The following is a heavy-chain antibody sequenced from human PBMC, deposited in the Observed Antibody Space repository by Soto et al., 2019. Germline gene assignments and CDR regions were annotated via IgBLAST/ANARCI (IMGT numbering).Heavy chain of an antibody. V-gene: IGHV3-23*01. D-gene: IGHD2-15*01. CDR3: AKDGEYCSGGSCSAEYFQH. J-gene: IGHJ1*01. Sequence: PGGSLRLSCAASGFTFSSYAMSWVRQAPGKGLEWVSAISGSGGSTYYADSVKGRFTFSRDNSKNTLYLQMNSLRAEDTAVYYCAKDGEYCSGGSCSAEYFQHWGPGTLVTVSS. CDR1: GFTFSSYA. CDR2: ISGSGGST.